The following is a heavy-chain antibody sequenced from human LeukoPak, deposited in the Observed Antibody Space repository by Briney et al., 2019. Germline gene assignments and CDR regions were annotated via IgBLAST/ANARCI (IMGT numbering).Heavy chain of an antibody. D-gene: IGHD2-2*01. Sequence: SETLSLTCTVSGGSFSGYYCTWIRQPPGKGLEWIGEINHSGSANYNPSLKSRVTISLDTSKNQSSLNLTSVTTADTAVYYCARVSCSSTSCPRRDALDVWGQGTMVTVSS. CDR1: GGSFSGYY. CDR2: INHSGSA. V-gene: IGHV4-34*01. J-gene: IGHJ3*01. CDR3: ARVSCSSTSCPRRDALDV.